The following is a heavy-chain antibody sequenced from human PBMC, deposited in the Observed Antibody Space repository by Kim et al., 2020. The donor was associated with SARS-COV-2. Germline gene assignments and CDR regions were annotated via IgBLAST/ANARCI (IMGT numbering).Heavy chain of an antibody. CDR3: ARRAGYGGISSAFDS. J-gene: IGHJ4*02. CDR2: TYYRSKWFD. Sequence: SQTLSLTCAISGDRVSSISAAWCWIRQSPSRGLEWLGRTYYRSKWFDDYAPSVKSRISITPDTSRNQFSLQLYSVTPEDTAVYYCARRAGYGGISSAFDSWGQGTLVTVSS. D-gene: IGHD2-15*01. V-gene: IGHV6-1*01. CDR1: GDRVSSISAA.